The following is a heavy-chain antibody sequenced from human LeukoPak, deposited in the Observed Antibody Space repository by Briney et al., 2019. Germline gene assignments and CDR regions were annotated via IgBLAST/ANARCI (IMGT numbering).Heavy chain of an antibody. Sequence: GGSLRLSCAASGFTFSDYYMSWIRQAPGKGLEWVSYISSSGSTIYYADSVKGRFTISRDNAKNSLYLQMNSLRAEDTAVYYRAREAQLVAATDYWGQGTLVTVSS. J-gene: IGHJ4*02. CDR2: ISSSGSTI. V-gene: IGHV3-11*04. D-gene: IGHD2-15*01. CDR3: AREAQLVAATDY. CDR1: GFTFSDYY.